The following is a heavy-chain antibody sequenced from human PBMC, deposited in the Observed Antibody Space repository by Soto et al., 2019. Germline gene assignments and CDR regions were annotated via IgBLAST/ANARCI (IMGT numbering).Heavy chain of an antibody. J-gene: IGHJ6*02. CDR3: AREDLGYCSSTSCSGTGMDV. CDR1: GGSFSGYY. Sequence: QVQLQQWGAGLLKTSQTLCLTCAVYGGSFSGYYWSRIRHPPGKGLEWIGEINHSGSTNYNPSLKDGVSQSVDTSKNQFALKLSSVAAADTAVYYCAREDLGYCSSTSCSGTGMDVWGQGNTVTVSS. CDR2: INHSGST. D-gene: IGHD2-2*01. V-gene: IGHV4-34*01.